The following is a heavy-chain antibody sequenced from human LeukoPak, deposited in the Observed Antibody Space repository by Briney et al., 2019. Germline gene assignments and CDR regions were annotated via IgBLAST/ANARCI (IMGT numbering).Heavy chain of an antibody. J-gene: IGHJ4*02. Sequence: SVKVSCKSSGGTFSSYAISWVRQAPGQGLEWMGRIIPIFGIANYAQKFQGRVTITADKSTSTAYTELSSLRSEDTAVYYYAREVYYDSSGPLDYWGQGTLVTVSS. CDR1: GGTFSSYA. D-gene: IGHD3-22*01. CDR2: IIPIFGIA. V-gene: IGHV1-69*04. CDR3: AREVYYDSSGPLDY.